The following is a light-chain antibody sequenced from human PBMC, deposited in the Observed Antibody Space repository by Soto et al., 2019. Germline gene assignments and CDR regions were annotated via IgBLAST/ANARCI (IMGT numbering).Light chain of an antibody. CDR2: AAS. CDR3: QQRTRWPMT. Sequence: EIVLTQSPGTLSLSPGERATLSCRASQSVSSYYLAWYQQKPGQAPRLLIYAASSRAAGIPDRFSGGGSGTDFTLTISRLEPEDFAVYYCQQRTRWPMTFGQGTRLEIK. V-gene: IGKV3D-20*02. J-gene: IGKJ5*01. CDR1: QSVSSYY.